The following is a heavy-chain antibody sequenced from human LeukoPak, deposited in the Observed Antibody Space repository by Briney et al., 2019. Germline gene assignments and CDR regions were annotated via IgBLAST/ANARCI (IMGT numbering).Heavy chain of an antibody. Sequence: PGGSLRLSCAASGFTFSSYWMSWVRQASGKGLEWVANIKQDGSEKYYVDSVEGRFTISRDNAKNSLYLQMNSLRAEDTAVYYCARADYYYYMDVWGKGTRVTVSS. J-gene: IGHJ6*03. V-gene: IGHV3-7*01. CDR1: GFTFSSYW. CDR2: IKQDGSEK. CDR3: ARADYYYYMDV.